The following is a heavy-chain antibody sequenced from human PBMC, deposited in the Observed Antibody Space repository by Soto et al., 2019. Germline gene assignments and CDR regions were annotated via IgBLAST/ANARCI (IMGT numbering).Heavy chain of an antibody. Sequence: QVQLQESGPGLVKPSQTLTLTCSVSGGSIDTGGCYCRWARQLPGKGLQWIGYIYYTGAAYYNPALKSRVVISLDTSANQFSLSLTSLTAADTAVYYCASGTFNDRSFDSWGQGRLVTVSS. CDR1: GGSIDTGGCY. J-gene: IGHJ4*02. CDR3: ASGTFNDRSFDS. V-gene: IGHV4-31*03. D-gene: IGHD2-8*01. CDR2: IYYTGAA.